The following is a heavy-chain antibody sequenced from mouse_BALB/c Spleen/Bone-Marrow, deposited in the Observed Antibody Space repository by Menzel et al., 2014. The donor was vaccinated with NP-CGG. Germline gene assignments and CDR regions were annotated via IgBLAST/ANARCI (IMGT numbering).Heavy chain of an antibody. J-gene: IGHJ3*01. CDR1: GFTFSNYG. Sequence: EVQLVESGGGLVKSGGSLKLSCAASGFTFSNYGMSWVLQTPEKRLEWVATISGGGGYTFYSDSVKGRFTISRDNAKNNLYLQLSSLRSEDTAVYYCARHAYYDQTEVSFVYWGQGTLVTVSA. CDR2: ISGGGGYT. CDR3: ARHAYYDQTEVSFVY. D-gene: IGHD2-4*01. V-gene: IGHV5-9-2*01.